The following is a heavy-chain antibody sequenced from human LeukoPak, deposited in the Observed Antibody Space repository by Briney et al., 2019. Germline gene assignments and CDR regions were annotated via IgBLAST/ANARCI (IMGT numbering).Heavy chain of an antibody. CDR3: ARRAGTGGRDYFDY. J-gene: IGHJ4*02. Sequence: KPSETLSLTCTVSGGSITSYYWSWIRQPPGKGLEWIGYLYYSGSTNYNPSLKSRVTISVDTSKNQFSLELSSVTAADTAVYYCARRAGTGGRDYFDYWGQGTLVTVSS. D-gene: IGHD3/OR15-3a*01. CDR1: GGSITSYY. V-gene: IGHV4-59*08. CDR2: LYYSGST.